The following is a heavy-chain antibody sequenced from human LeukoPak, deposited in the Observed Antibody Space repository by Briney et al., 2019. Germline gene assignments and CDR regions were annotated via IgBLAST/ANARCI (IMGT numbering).Heavy chain of an antibody. J-gene: IGHJ6*03. CDR3: ARAEGTVVPAAMVSLYYYYMDV. V-gene: IGHV3-7*01. Sequence: PGGSLRLSCAAAGFTVSRYWMSGGRQGPGKGVEWVANIKQEGSEKYYVDSVKGRFTLTRDNAKNSLYLQMNSLRAEDTAAYYCARAEGTVVPAAMVSLYYYYMDVWGKGTTVTVSS. CDR2: IKQEGSEK. D-gene: IGHD2-2*01. CDR1: GFTVSRYW.